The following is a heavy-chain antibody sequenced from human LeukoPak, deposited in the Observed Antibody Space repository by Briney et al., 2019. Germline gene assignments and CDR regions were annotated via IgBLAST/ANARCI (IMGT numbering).Heavy chain of an antibody. CDR3: ARDLGYDSSGYYLLDY. CDR1: GYTFTSYG. Sequence: GASVKVSCKASGYTFTSYGISWVRQAPGQGLEWMGWINTNTGNPTYAQGFTGRFVFSLDTSVSTAYLQISSLKAEDTAVYYCARDLGYDSSGYYLLDYWGQGTLVTVSS. V-gene: IGHV7-4-1*02. CDR2: INTNTGNP. D-gene: IGHD3-22*01. J-gene: IGHJ4*02.